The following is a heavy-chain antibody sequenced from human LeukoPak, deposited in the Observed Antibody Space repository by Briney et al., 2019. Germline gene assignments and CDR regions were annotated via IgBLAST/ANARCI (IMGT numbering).Heavy chain of an antibody. CDR1: GFTFSSYA. Sequence: PGGSLRLSCAASGFTFSSYAMSWVRQAPGKGLEWVSAISGSGGSTYYADSVKGRFTISRDNSKNTLYLQMNSLRAEDTAVYHCARGGYSSSFGSHSPNKANYYYYYGMDVWGQGTTVTVSS. CDR3: ARGGYSSSFGSHSPNKANYYYYYGMDV. CDR2: ISGSGGST. V-gene: IGHV3-23*01. D-gene: IGHD6-6*01. J-gene: IGHJ6*02.